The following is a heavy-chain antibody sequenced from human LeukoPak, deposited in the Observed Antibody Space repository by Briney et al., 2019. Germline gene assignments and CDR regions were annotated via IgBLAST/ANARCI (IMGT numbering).Heavy chain of an antibody. CDR2: ISTYNGNT. CDR1: GYTFTTYG. J-gene: IGHJ4*02. D-gene: IGHD2-15*01. Sequence: GASVKVSCKASGYTFTTYGISWVRQAPGQGLEWVGWISTYNGNTNYAQRLEDRVTITTDTASRTTYMELNSLRSDDTAVYYCARAGDCSGGDCFKPSDYWGQGTLVAVSS. CDR3: ARAGDCSGGDCFKPSDY. V-gene: IGHV1-18*01.